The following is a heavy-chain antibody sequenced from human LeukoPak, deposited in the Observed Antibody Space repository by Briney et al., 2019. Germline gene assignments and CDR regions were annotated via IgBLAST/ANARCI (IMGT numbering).Heavy chain of an antibody. CDR2: IIPIFGTA. J-gene: IGHJ4*02. CDR3: ARAVLGDSGSADY. Sequence: GSSVKVSCKASGGTFSSYAISWVRQAPGQGLEWMGGIIPIFGTANYAQKFQGRVTITADKSTSTAYMELSSLRSEDTAVYSCARAVLGDSGSADYWGQGTLVTVSS. V-gene: IGHV1-69*06. CDR1: GGTFSSYA. D-gene: IGHD6-19*01.